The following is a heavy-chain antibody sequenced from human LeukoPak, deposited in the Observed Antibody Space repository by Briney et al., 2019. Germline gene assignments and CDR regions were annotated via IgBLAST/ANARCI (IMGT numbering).Heavy chain of an antibody. J-gene: IGHJ3*02. D-gene: IGHD1-26*01. CDR2: ISGSDGST. Sequence: GGSLRLSCAASGFTFSSYGMHWVRQAPGKGLEWVSAISGSDGSTYYADSVKGRFTISRDNSKNTLYLQMDSLRAEDTAVYYCAKFTYSGSYVAFDIWGQGTMVTVSS. V-gene: IGHV3-23*01. CDR1: GFTFSSYG. CDR3: AKFTYSGSYVAFDI.